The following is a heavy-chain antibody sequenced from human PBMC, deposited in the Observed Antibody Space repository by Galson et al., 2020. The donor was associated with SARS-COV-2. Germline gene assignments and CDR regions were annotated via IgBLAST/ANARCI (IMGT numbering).Heavy chain of an antibody. CDR2: IYYSGST. CDR3: ARDGYNYWSDSWYFDL. J-gene: IGHJ2*01. D-gene: IGHD5-12*01. V-gene: IGHV4-39*02. Sequence: SENLSLTCTVSGGSISSSSYYWGWIRQPPGKGLEWIGSIYYSGSTYYNPSLKSRVTISVDTSKNQFSLKLSSVTAADTAVYYCARDGYNYWSDSWYFDLWGRGTLVTVSS. CDR1: GGSISSSSYY.